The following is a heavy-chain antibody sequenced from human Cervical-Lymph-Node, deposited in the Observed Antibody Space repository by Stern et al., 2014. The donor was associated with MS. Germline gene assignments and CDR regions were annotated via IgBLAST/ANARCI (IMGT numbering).Heavy chain of an antibody. CDR2: IPPSVGTT. V-gene: IGHV1-46*01. Sequence: QVQLVESGAEVKKPGASVKVSCKASGYTFTNYYINWVRQAPGQGLEWMGIIPPSVGTTTYAQNFQGRVTMTRNTSTSTVYMELSSLRSEDTAIYYCARDADIVVVPAPNDAFDIWGQGTMVTVSS. J-gene: IGHJ3*02. CDR1: GYTFTNYY. CDR3: ARDADIVVVPAPNDAFDI. D-gene: IGHD2-2*01.